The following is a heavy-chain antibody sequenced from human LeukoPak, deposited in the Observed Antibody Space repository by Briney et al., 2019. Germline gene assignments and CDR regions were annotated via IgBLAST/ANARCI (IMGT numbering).Heavy chain of an antibody. J-gene: IGHJ4*02. V-gene: IGHV4-59*01. CDR2: IYYSGST. CDR1: GGSISSYY. D-gene: IGHD5-18*01. Sequence: SETLSLTCTVSGGSISSYYWSWIRQPPGKGLEWIGYIYYSGSTNYNPSLKSRVTISVDTSKNQFSLKLSSVTAADTAVHYCARKDGYSYGYNYWGQGTLVTVSS. CDR3: ARKDGYSYGYNY.